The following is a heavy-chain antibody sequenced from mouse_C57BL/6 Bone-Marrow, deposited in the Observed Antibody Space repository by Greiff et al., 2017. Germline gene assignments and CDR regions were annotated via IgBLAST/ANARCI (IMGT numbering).Heavy chain of an antibody. D-gene: IGHD1-1*01. J-gene: IGHJ2*01. CDR1: GFTFSDYG. V-gene: IGHV5-17*01. CDR3: ARHPYYGSSYGYFDY. Sequence: VESVGCLVKPGGSLKLSCAASGFTFSDYGMHWVRQAPEKGLEWVAYISSGSSTIYYPDTVKGRFPISRDNAKNTLYMQMTSLRSEDTAMYYCARHPYYGSSYGYFDYWGQGTTLTVSS. CDR2: ISSGSSTI.